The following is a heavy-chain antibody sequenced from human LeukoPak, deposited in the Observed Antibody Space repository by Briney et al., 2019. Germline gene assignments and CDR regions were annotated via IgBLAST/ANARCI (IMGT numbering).Heavy chain of an antibody. CDR3: ARGHYYDSSGYDY. V-gene: IGHV3-7*01. J-gene: IGHJ4*02. CDR1: GFTFTTYW. D-gene: IGHD3-22*01. Sequence: GGSLRLSCAASGFTFTTYWMSWVRQAPGKGLEWVANIKQDGTEKYYVDSAKGRFTISRDNPKNSLYLQMNSLRAEDTAVYYCARGHYYDSSGYDYWGQGTLVTVSS. CDR2: IKQDGTEK.